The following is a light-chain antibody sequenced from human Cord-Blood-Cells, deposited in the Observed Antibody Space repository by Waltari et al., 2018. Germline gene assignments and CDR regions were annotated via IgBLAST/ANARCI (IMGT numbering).Light chain of an antibody. Sequence: EIEMTQSPATLSVSPGDRATLSCRASQRVSSNLAWYQQKPGQAPRLLIYGASTRATGIPARFSGSGSGTEFTLTISSLQSEDFAVYYCQQYNNWPPYSFGQGTKLEIK. J-gene: IGKJ2*03. CDR3: QQYNNWPPYS. CDR1: QRVSSN. CDR2: GAS. V-gene: IGKV3-15*01.